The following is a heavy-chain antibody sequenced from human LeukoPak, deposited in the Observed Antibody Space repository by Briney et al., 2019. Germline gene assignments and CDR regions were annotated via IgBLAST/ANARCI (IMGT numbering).Heavy chain of an antibody. V-gene: IGHV4-31*09. CDR2: IYYSGST. Sequence: SETLFLTCTVSGGSISSGGYYWSWIRQHPGKGLEWIGYIYYSGSTYYNPSLKSRVTISVDTSKNQFSLKLSSVTAADTAVYYCIVDSSGYSFDYWGQGTLVTVSS. CDR3: IVDSSGYSFDY. J-gene: IGHJ4*02. CDR1: GGSISSGGYY. D-gene: IGHD3-22*01.